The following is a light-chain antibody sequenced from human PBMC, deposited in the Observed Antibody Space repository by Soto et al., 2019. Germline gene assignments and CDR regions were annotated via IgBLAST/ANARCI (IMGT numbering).Light chain of an antibody. CDR2: TAS. Sequence: DIQMTQSPSTLSASGGDRVTITCRASQSISDVLAWYQQKPGKAPKLLIYTASNLESGVPFRFSGSGSGTEFALTISSLQPDDFATYYCQQFHRYPWTFGQGTKVEIK. CDR3: QQFHRYPWT. V-gene: IGKV1-5*03. J-gene: IGKJ1*01. CDR1: QSISDV.